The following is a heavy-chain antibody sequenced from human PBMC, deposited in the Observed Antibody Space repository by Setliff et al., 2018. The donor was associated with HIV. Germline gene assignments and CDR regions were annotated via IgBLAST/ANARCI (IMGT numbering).Heavy chain of an antibody. J-gene: IGHJ4*02. CDR2: LSGSGGST. D-gene: IGHD3-16*01. Sequence: GGSLRLSCAASELTFSNYAMTWVRQAPGKGLEWVSSLSGSGGSTYYADPVKGRFTIPSDNSKNTLYLEMTSRRAEDTAVYHCAKDMNYNNDYPGVLGSWGRGTLVTVSS. V-gene: IGHV3-23*01. CDR1: ELTFSNYA. CDR3: AKDMNYNNDYPGVLGS.